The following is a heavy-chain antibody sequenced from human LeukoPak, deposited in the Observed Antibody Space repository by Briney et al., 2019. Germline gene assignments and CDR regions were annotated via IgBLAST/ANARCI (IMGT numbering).Heavy chain of an antibody. J-gene: IGHJ3*02. D-gene: IGHD2-15*01. V-gene: IGHV1-46*01. CDR3: ARGGYIVVVVAATHDAFDI. CDR2: INPSGGST. Sequence: GASVKVSCKASGYTFTSYYMHWVRQAPGQGLEWMGIINPSGGSTSYAQKFQGRVTMTRDMSTSTVYMELSSLRSEDTAVYYCARGGYIVVVVAATHDAFDIWGQGTMVTVSS. CDR1: GYTFTSYY.